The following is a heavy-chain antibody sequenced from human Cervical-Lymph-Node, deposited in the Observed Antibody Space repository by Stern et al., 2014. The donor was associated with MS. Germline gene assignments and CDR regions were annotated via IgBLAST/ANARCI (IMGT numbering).Heavy chain of an antibody. CDR2: ISRSGSTM. V-gene: IGHV3-11*01. D-gene: IGHD5-12*01. CDR3: ARGDIVATNFFDY. Sequence: VHLVESGGGLVKPGGSLRLSCAASGFTFSDYYMSWIRQAPGKGLEWVSYISRSGSTMYYADSVKGRFPISRDNAKNSLNLQMNSLRAEDTAVYFCARGDIVATNFFDYWGQGTLVTVSS. J-gene: IGHJ4*02. CDR1: GFTFSDYY.